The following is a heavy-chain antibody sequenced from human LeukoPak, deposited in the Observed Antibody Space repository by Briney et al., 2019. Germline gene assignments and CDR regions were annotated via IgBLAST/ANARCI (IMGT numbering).Heavy chain of an antibody. V-gene: IGHV1-2*02. J-gene: IGHJ4*02. D-gene: IGHD2-15*01. CDR2: INPNSGGT. CDR3: ARDRCSGGSCYSFY. CDR1: GYTFTGYY. Sequence: ASVKVSCKASGYTFTGYYIHWVRQAPGQGLEWMGWINPNSGGTNYAQKFQGRVTMTRDTSISTAYMELSRLRSDDTAVYYCARDRCSGGSCYSFYWGQGTRVTVSS.